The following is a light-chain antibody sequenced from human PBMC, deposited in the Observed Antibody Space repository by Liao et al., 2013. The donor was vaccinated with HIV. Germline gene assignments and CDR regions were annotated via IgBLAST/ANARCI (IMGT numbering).Light chain of an antibody. CDR2: QDI. CDR1: KLGNKY. CDR3: QAWDSSTANVV. Sequence: SYELTQPPSVSVSPGQTASITCSGDKLGNKYACWYQQKPGQSPVVVIYQDIKRPSGIPERFSGSNSGNTATLTISGTQAMDEADYYCQAWDSSTANVVFGGGTKLTVL. J-gene: IGLJ2*01. V-gene: IGLV3-1*01.